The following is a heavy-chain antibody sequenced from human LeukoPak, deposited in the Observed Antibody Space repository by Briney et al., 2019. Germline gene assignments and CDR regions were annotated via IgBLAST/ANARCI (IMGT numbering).Heavy chain of an antibody. Sequence: GGSLRLSCAASGFTFSSFWMTWVRQAPGKGLEWVANIKLDGSEKYYVDSVKGRFTVSRDNAKNSLYLQMNSLRAEDTAAYYCARISSISYYFDYWGLGTLVTVSS. V-gene: IGHV3-7*01. CDR2: IKLDGSEK. CDR3: ARISSISYYFDY. CDR1: GFTFSSFW. J-gene: IGHJ4*02.